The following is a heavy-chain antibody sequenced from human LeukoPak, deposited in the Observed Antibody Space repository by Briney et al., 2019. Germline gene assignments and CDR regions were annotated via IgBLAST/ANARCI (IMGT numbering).Heavy chain of an antibody. CDR1: GDTFTSYD. J-gene: IGHJ6*03. Sequence: EASVKVSCKASGDTFTSYDINWVRQATGQGLEWMGWMNPNSGNTGYAQKFQGRVTMTRNTSISTAYMELSSLRSEDTAVYYCARRPLAGTSPLYYYYYMDVWGKGTTVTVPS. CDR2: MNPNSGNT. V-gene: IGHV1-8*01. D-gene: IGHD6-19*01. CDR3: ARRPLAGTSPLYYYYYMDV.